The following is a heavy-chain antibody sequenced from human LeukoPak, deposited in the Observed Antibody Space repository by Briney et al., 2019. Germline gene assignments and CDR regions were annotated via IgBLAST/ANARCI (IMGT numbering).Heavy chain of an antibody. CDR3: AKDRGSSDWYNWFDP. V-gene: IGHV3-30*18. J-gene: IGHJ5*02. Sequence: PGGSLRLSCVVSGFTIGNHGMHWVRQAPGKGLEWVAMISHDGGSEHYGDSVKGRLTISRDNSKNTLYLQMNSLRVEDTAVYYCAKDRGSSDWYNWFDPWGQGTLVTVSS. CDR2: ISHDGGSE. CDR1: GFTIGNHG. D-gene: IGHD6-19*01.